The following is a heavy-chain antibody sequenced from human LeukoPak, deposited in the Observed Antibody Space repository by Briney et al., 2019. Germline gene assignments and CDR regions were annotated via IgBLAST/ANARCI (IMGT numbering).Heavy chain of an antibody. J-gene: IGHJ3*02. D-gene: IGHD3-16*01. CDR2: IYHSGST. Sequence: SSETLSLTCTVSGGSISRGGYYWSWIRQPPGKGLEWIGYIYHSGSTYYNPSLKSRVTISVDRSKNQFSLKLSSVTAADTAVYYCARLLFWSWGRDDAFDIWGQGTMVTVSS. V-gene: IGHV4-30-2*01. CDR3: ARLLFWSWGRDDAFDI. CDR1: GGSISRGGYY.